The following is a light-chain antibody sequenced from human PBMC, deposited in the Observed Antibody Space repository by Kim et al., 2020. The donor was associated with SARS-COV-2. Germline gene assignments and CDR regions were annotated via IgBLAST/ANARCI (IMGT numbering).Light chain of an antibody. V-gene: IGLV7-46*01. CDR2: DTH. J-gene: IGLJ2*01. CDR3: LLPDGGVGV. CDR1: TGAVNSGHY. Sequence: PEGTVNLTCGCSTGAVNSGHYPYWSQQKPGQAPRTLIYDTHSRHSWTPARFSGSLLGGKAALTLSGAQSEDEAEYYCLLPDGGVGVFGGGTKLTVL.